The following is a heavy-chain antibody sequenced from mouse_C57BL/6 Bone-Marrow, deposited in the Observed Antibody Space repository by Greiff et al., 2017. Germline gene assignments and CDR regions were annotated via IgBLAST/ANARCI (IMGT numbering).Heavy chain of an antibody. J-gene: IGHJ2*01. CDR3: TRSMGREDYFDY. Sequence: VQLVESGAELVRPGASVTLSCKASGYTFTDYEMHWVKQTPVHGLEWIGAIDPETGGTAYNQKFKGKAILTADKSSSTAYMELRSLTSEDSAVYYCTRSMGREDYFDYWGQGTTLTVSS. D-gene: IGHD1-1*02. CDR2: IDPETGGT. V-gene: IGHV1-15*01. CDR1: GYTFTDYE.